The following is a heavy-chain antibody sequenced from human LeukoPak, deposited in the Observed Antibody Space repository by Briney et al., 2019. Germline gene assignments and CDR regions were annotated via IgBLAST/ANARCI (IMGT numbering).Heavy chain of an antibody. Sequence: PGGSLRLSCAASGFTFGSPWMHWVRQAPGKGLVRVSRINSDGSATAYADSVKGRFTISRDNAENTLYLQMNSLRAEDTAVCYCARGTAGYHSSYFDYWGQGTLVTVSS. J-gene: IGHJ4*02. D-gene: IGHD3-16*02. V-gene: IGHV3-74*01. CDR2: INSDGSAT. CDR1: GFTFGSPW. CDR3: ARGTAGYHSSYFDY.